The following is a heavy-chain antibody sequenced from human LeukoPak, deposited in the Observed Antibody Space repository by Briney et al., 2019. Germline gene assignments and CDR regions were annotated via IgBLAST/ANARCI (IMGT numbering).Heavy chain of an antibody. CDR3: AGSAGYSSGWAQRFDY. CDR2: IIPNFGTA. CDR1: GGTFSSYA. V-gene: IGHV1-69*05. Sequence: SVKVSCKASGGTFSSYAISWVRQAPGQGLEWMGGIIPNFGTANYAQKFQGRVTITTDESTSTAYMELSSLRSEDTAVYYCAGSAGYSSGWAQRFDYWRQGTLVTVSS. J-gene: IGHJ4*02. D-gene: IGHD6-19*01.